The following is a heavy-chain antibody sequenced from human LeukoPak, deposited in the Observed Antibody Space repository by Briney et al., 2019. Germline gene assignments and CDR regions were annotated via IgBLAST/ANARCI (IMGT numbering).Heavy chain of an antibody. CDR2: INHSGST. CDR3: ARAYYYGSGSYLY. D-gene: IGHD3-10*01. CDR1: GGSFSGYY. V-gene: IGHV4-34*01. Sequence: SETLSLTCAVCGGSFSGYYWSWIRQPPGKGLEWIGEINHSGSTNYNPSLKSRVTISVDTSKNQFSLELSSVTAADTAVYYCARAYYYGSGSYLYWGQGTLVTVSS. J-gene: IGHJ4*02.